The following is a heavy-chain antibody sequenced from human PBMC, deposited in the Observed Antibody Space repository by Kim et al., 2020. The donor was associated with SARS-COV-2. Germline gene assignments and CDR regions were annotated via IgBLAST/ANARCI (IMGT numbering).Heavy chain of an antibody. CDR1: GFTFSSYG. D-gene: IGHD2-8*01. Sequence: GGSLRLSCAASGFTFSSYGMHWVRQAPGKGLEWVAVISYDGSNKYYADSVKGRFTISRDNSKNTLYLQMNSLRAEDTAVYYCAKEQDDYCTNGVCLFDYWGQGTLVTVSS. CDR2: ISYDGSNK. J-gene: IGHJ4*02. V-gene: IGHV3-30*18. CDR3: AKEQDDYCTNGVCLFDY.